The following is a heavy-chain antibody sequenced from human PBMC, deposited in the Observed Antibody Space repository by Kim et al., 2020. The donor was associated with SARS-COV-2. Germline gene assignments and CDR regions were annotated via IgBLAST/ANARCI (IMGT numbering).Heavy chain of an antibody. J-gene: IGHJ2*01. CDR1: GGSVSSGSYY. CDR2: IYYSGST. CDR3: ARDVHYGSGSRSNWYFDL. Sequence: SETLSLTCTVSGGSVSSGSYYWSWIRQPPGKGLEWIGYIYYSGSTNYNPSLKSRVTISVDTSKNQFSLKLSSVTAVDTAVYYCARDVHYGSGSRSNWYFDLWGRGTLVTVSS. V-gene: IGHV4-61*01. D-gene: IGHD3-10*01.